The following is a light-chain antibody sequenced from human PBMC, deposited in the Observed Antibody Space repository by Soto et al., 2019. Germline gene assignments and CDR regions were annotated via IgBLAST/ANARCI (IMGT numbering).Light chain of an antibody. CDR3: AARQDSLYRWV. CDR2: YNN. J-gene: IGLJ3*02. CDR1: SSNVGSNT. Sequence: QSVLPQPPSASGTPGQRVTICCSGSSSNVGSNTVTWYQQLPGTAPTLPIYYNNHRPSVVPDRFSGSKSSTSASRPISGLKSEDEAHYYCAARQDSLYRWVFGRGTQLTVL. V-gene: IGLV1-44*01.